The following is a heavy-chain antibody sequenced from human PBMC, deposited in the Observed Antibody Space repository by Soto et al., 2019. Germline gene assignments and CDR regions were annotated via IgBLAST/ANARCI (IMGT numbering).Heavy chain of an antibody. CDR2: IHYSGST. J-gene: IGHJ4*02. Sequence: SENLCVTCTVSGDSINRYSWRWIRQPPGKGLEWIAYIHYSGSTKYNPSPKSRITISVDTSKNQFSLKLSSVTAADTAVYYCARGGSMFVDFWRGHSANDYRGQRTLVTVSS. CDR1: GDSINRYS. CDR3: ARGGSMFVDFWRGHSANDY. D-gene: IGHD3-3*01. V-gene: IGHV4-59*08.